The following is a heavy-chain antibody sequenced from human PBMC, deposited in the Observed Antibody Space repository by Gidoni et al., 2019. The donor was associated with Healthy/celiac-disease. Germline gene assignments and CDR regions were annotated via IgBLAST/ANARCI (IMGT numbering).Heavy chain of an antibody. CDR2: IYPGDSDA. J-gene: IGHJ4*02. D-gene: IGHD2-21*02. CDR1: GYRFTSYW. CDR3: ARLGCGGDCFPYYFDY. Sequence: EVQLVQSGAEVKKPGESLKISCQGSGYRFTSYWIGWVRQMPGKGLEWMGIIYPGDSDARYSPSFQGQVTISADKSISTASLQWSSLKASDTAIYYCARLGCGGDCFPYYFDYWGQGTLVTVSS. V-gene: IGHV5-51*01.